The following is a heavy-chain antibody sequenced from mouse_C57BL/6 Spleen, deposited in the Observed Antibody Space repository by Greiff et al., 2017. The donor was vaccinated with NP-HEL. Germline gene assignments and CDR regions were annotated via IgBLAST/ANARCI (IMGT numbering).Heavy chain of an antibody. CDR1: GYTFTSYT. J-gene: IGHJ4*01. V-gene: IGHV1-4*01. Sequence: VQGVESGAELARPGASVKMSCKASGYTFTSYTMHWVKQRPGQGLEWIGYINPSSGYTKYNQKFKDKATLTADKSSSTAYMQLSSLTSEDSAVYYCARGGHYYAMDYWGQGTSVTVSS. CDR2: INPSSGYT. CDR3: ARGGHYYAMDY.